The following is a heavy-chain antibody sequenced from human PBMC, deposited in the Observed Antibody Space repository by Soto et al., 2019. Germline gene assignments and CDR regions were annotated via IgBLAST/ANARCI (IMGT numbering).Heavy chain of an antibody. D-gene: IGHD1-1*01. V-gene: IGHV1-8*01. CDR1: GYTFTSYD. Sequence: QVQLVQSGAEVKKPGASVKVSCKASGYTFTSYDINWVREATGQGLEWMGWMNPNSGNTGYAQKFQGRVTMTRNTSISTAYMELSSLRSEDTAVYYCARPNDAYPILYGMDVWGQGTTVTVSS. CDR2: MNPNSGNT. CDR3: ARPNDAYPILYGMDV. J-gene: IGHJ6*02.